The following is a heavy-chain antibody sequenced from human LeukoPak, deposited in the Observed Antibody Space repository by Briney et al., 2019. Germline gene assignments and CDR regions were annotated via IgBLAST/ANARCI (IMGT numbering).Heavy chain of an antibody. V-gene: IGHV3-74*01. J-gene: IGHJ4*02. CDR1: GFTFSNYW. CDR3: ARAMQSGESSEIDY. Sequence: GGSLRLSCAASGFTFSNYWVHWVRQAPGKGLVWVSRINRDGSTTNYADSVKGRFTVSRDNAKNTLNLQMNSLGAEDTAVYYCARAMQSGESSEIDYWGQGTLVTVSS. D-gene: IGHD3-10*01. CDR2: INRDGSTT.